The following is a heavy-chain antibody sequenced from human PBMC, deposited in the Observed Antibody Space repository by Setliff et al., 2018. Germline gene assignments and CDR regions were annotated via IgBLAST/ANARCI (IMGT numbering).Heavy chain of an antibody. V-gene: IGHV1-18*01. CDR2: ISTDDGDA. CDR3: ARDWFCSGGDCSDVFDF. J-gene: IGHJ3*01. D-gene: IGHD2-21*02. CDR1: GYTFTTHG. Sequence: ASVKVSCKASGYTFTTHGISWVRQAPGQGLEWMGWISTDDGDANFAQKFQGRVTLTTDTSTGTAYMELRSLTFDDTAVYYCARDWFCSGGDCSDVFDFWGQGTRVPSPQ.